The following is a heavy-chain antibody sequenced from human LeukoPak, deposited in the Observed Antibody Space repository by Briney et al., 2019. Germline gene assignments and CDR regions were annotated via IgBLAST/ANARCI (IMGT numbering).Heavy chain of an antibody. Sequence: SGGSLRLSCAASGFTFSSYGMSWVRQAPGKGLEWVSTIRGNGGSTYYADSVKGRFTISRDNSKNTLYLQMNSLRAEDTAIYYCAKGNRYCSSTSCYQTSFDYWGQGTLVTVSS. CDR1: GFTFSSYG. D-gene: IGHD2-2*01. J-gene: IGHJ4*02. CDR3: AKGNRYCSSTSCYQTSFDY. CDR2: IRGNGGST. V-gene: IGHV3-23*01.